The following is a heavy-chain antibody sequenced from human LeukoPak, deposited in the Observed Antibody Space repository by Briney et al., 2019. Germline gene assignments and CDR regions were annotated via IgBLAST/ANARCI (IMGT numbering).Heavy chain of an antibody. CDR3: ARGGGDEYNYDSSGYPFDY. D-gene: IGHD3-22*01. Sequence: PGGSLRLSCAASGFTVSSNYMSWVRQAPGKGLEWVSVIYSGGSTYYADSVKGRFTISRDNPKNTLYLQMNSLRAEDTAVYYCARGGGDEYNYDSSGYPFDYWGQGTLVTVSS. CDR1: GFTVSSNY. J-gene: IGHJ4*02. CDR2: IYSGGST. V-gene: IGHV3-66*02.